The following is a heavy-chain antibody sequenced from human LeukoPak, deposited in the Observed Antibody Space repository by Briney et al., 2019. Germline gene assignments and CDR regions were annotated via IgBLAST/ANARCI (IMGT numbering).Heavy chain of an antibody. CDR1: GGAISTYY. CDR3: ARVGSGNFDY. J-gene: IGHJ4*02. V-gene: IGHV4-59*01. D-gene: IGHD1-26*01. Sequence: SETLSLXCTVSGGAISTYYWSWIRQPPGKGLEWIGYIYYSGNTNYNPSLKSRLTISIDTSKNQFSLRLSSVTAADTAVYYCARVGSGNFDYWGQGTLVTVSS. CDR2: IYYSGNT.